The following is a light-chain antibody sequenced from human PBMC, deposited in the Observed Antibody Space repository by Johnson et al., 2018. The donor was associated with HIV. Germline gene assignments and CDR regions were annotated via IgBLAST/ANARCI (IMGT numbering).Light chain of an antibody. CDR1: NSNIGNNY. CDR2: DNN. CDR3: GTWDSSLSGGV. V-gene: IGLV1-51*01. Sequence: QLVLTQPPSVSAAPGQKVTISCSGSNSNIGNNYVSWYQQLPGTAPKLLIYDNNKRPSGIPDRFSGSKSGTSATLGITGLQTGDEADYYCGTWDSSLSGGVFGTGTKVTVL. J-gene: IGLJ1*01.